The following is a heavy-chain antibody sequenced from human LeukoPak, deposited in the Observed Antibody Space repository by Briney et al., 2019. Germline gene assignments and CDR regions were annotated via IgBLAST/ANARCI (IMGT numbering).Heavy chain of an antibody. J-gene: IGHJ4*02. CDR3: ARDRDSGDYFFDY. V-gene: IGHV3-53*01. CDR1: GFTVSSNY. Sequence: GGSLRLSCEASGFTVSSNYMSWVRQAPGKGLEWVSVIYSGGSTYYADSVKGRFTISRDNSKNTLYLQMNSLRAEDTAVYYCARDRDSGDYFFDYWGQGTLVTVSS. D-gene: IGHD4-17*01. CDR2: IYSGGST.